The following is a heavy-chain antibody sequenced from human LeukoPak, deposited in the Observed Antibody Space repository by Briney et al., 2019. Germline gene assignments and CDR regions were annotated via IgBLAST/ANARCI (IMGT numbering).Heavy chain of an antibody. CDR3: ANPWTDAFDI. CDR2: ISGSGGTT. Sequence: RGSLRLSCAASGFTFSSYAMSWVRQAPGKGLEWVSAISGSGGTTYYADSVKGRFTISRDNSKNTLYLQMNSLRAEDTAVYYCANPWTDAFDIWGQGTMVTVSS. J-gene: IGHJ3*02. D-gene: IGHD1-1*01. V-gene: IGHV3-23*01. CDR1: GFTFSSYA.